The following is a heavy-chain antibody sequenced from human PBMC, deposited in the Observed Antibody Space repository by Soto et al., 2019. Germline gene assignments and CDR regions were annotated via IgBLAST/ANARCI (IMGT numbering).Heavy chain of an antibody. J-gene: IGHJ4*02. CDR2: IYSGGST. CDR1: GFTVSSNS. V-gene: IGHV3-53*01. D-gene: IGHD2-2*01. Sequence: RRLSCAASGFTVSSNSMSWVRQAPGKGLEWDSVIYSGGSTYYADSVKGRFTISRDNSKNTLYLQMNSLRAEDTAVYYCARGVPVRAPFDNWGQGTLVTVST. CDR3: ARGVPVRAPFDN.